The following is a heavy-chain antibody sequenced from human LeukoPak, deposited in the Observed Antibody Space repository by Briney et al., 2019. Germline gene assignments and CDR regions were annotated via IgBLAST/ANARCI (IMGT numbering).Heavy chain of an antibody. CDR1: GGSISSYY. J-gene: IGHJ6*02. CDR3: ARGLADYYYYGMDV. V-gene: IGHV4-4*07. Sequence: SETLSLTCIVSGGSISSYYWSWIRQPAGKGLEWIGRIYTSGSTNYNPSLKSRVTMSVDTSKNQFSLKLSSVTAADTAVYYCARGLADYYYYGMDVWGQGTTVTVSS. D-gene: IGHD2-15*01. CDR2: IYTSGST.